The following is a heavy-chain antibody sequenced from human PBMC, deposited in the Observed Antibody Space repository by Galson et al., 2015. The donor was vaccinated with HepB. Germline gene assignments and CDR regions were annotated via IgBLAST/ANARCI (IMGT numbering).Heavy chain of an antibody. Sequence: SLRLSCAASGFTFGDYAMNWVRQAPGKGLEWVGFIRSKAFGGTTDYAASVKGRFTISRDDSKGIAYLQMSSLKTEDTGVYYCTKLYNGNYGWLDPWGQGTLVTVSS. D-gene: IGHD1-26*01. CDR2: IRSKAFGGTT. CDR3: TKLYNGNYGWLDP. J-gene: IGHJ5*02. V-gene: IGHV3-49*04. CDR1: GFTFGDYA.